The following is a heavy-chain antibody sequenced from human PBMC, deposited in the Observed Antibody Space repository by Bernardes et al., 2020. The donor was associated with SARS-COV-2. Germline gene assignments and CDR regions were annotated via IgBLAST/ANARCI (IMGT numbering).Heavy chain of an antibody. CDR2: ISSSSSYI. CDR3: ARLDTIFLTAGHYYYYGMDV. Sequence: ETLSLTCTVSGGSISSGGYYWSWIRQAPGKGLEWVSSISSSSSYIYYADSVKGRFTISRDNAKNSLYLQMNSLRAEDTAVYYCARLDTIFLTAGHYYYYGMDVWGQGTTVTVSS. CDR1: GGSISSGGYY. V-gene: IGHV3-21*01. D-gene: IGHD3-9*01. J-gene: IGHJ6*02.